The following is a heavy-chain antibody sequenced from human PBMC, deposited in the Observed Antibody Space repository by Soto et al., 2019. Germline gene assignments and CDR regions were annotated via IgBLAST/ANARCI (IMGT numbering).Heavy chain of an antibody. CDR3: ARGPLYSYGHGTRAHYYYYGMDV. D-gene: IGHD5-18*01. Sequence: GGSLRLSCAASGFTFSSYGMHWVRQAPGKGLEWVAVIWYDGSNKYYAGSVKGRFTISRDNSKNTLYLQMNSLRAEYTAVYYCARGPLYSYGHGTRAHYYYYGMDVWGQGTTVTVSS. CDR2: IWYDGSNK. V-gene: IGHV3-33*01. CDR1: GFTFSSYG. J-gene: IGHJ6*02.